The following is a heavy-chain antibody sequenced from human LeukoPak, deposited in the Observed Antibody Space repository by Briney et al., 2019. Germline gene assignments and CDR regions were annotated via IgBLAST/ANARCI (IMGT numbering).Heavy chain of an antibody. V-gene: IGHV4-34*01. D-gene: IGHD6-13*01. CDR3: ARESLLSSSWSFNFDY. CDR2: IYYSGST. J-gene: IGHJ4*02. CDR1: GGSFSGYY. Sequence: PSETLSLTCAVYGGSFSGYYWSWIRQPPGKGLEWIGSIYYSGSTYYNPSLKSRVTISVDTSKNQFSLKLSSVTAADTAVYYCARESLLSSSWSFNFDYWGQGTLVTVSS.